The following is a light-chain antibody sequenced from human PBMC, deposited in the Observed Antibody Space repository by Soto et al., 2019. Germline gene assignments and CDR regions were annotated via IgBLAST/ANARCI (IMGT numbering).Light chain of an antibody. Sequence: QSVLTKPPSASASLGASVTLTCTLSSGYSNYKVDWYQQRPGKGPRFVMRVGTGGIVGSKGDGIPDRFSVLGSGLNRYLTIKNIQEEDESDYHGWSDHGSGSNFVVVFGGGTKLTVL. CDR3: WSDHGSGSNFVVV. CDR1: SGYSNYK. J-gene: IGLJ2*01. CDR2: VGTGGIVG. V-gene: IGLV9-49*01.